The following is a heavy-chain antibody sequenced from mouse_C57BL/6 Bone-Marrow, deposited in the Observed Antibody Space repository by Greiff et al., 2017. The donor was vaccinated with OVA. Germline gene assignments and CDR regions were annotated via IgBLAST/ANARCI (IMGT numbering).Heavy chain of an antibody. J-gene: IGHJ1*03. CDR2: IYPRSGNT. Sequence: VQLQESGAELARPGASVKLSCKASGYTFTSYGISWVKQRTGQGLEWIGEIYPRSGNTYYNEKFKGKATLTADKSSSTAYMELRSLTSEDSAVYFCATYISNYTLYFDVWGTGTTVTVSS. CDR1: GYTFTSYG. CDR3: ATYISNYTLYFDV. V-gene: IGHV1-81*01. D-gene: IGHD2-5*01.